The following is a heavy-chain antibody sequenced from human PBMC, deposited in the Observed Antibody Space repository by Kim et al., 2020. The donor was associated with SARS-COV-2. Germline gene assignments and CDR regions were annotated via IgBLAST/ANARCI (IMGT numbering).Heavy chain of an antibody. D-gene: IGHD2-15*01. V-gene: IGHV1-58*01. Sequence: KFQERVTITRDMSTSTAYMELSSLRSEDTAVYYCAAHGGPFYYYYGMDVWGQGTTVTVSS. J-gene: IGHJ6*02. CDR3: AAHGGPFYYYYGMDV.